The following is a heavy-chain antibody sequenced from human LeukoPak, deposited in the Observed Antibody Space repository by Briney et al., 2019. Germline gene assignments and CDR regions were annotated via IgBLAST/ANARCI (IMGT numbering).Heavy chain of an antibody. Sequence: ASVKVSCKASGYTFTGYYMHWVRQAPGQGLEWMGWINPNSGGTNYAQKFQGRVTMTRDTSISTAYMELSRLRSDDTAVYYCARDLVEMATIRGHYWGQGTLVTVSS. D-gene: IGHD5-24*01. V-gene: IGHV1-2*02. J-gene: IGHJ4*02. CDR3: ARDLVEMATIRGHY. CDR2: INPNSGGT. CDR1: GYTFTGYY.